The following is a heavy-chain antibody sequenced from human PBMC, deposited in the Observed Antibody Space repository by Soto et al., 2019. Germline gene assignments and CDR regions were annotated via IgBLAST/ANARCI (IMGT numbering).Heavy chain of an antibody. D-gene: IGHD2-2*02. CDR3: ARSLRGYCSSTSCYKFSYYGMDV. J-gene: IGHJ6*02. CDR2: IIPIFGTA. V-gene: IGHV1-69*13. CDR1: GVTFSSYA. Sequence: SVKVSCKASGVTFSSYAISWVRQAPGQGLEWMGGIIPIFGTANYAQKFQGRVTITADESTSTAYMELSSLRSEDTAVYYCARSLRGYCSSTSCYKFSYYGMDVWGQGTTVTVSS.